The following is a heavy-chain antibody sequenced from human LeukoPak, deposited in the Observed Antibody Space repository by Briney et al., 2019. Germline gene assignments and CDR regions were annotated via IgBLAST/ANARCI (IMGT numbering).Heavy chain of an antibody. Sequence: GGSLRLSCAASGFTFSSYGMHWVRQAPGKGLEWVAFIRYDGSNKYYADSVKGRFTISRDNSKNTLYLQMNSLRAEDTAVYYCAKDRSPRYSYFDYWGQGTLVTVSS. J-gene: IGHJ4*02. CDR1: GFTFSSYG. CDR3: AKDRSPRYSYFDY. D-gene: IGHD4-11*01. CDR2: IRYDGSNK. V-gene: IGHV3-30*02.